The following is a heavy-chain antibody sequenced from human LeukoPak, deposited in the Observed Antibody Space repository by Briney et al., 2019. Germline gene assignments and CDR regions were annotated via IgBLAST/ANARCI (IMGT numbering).Heavy chain of an antibody. CDR3: ASTDYYESRGFDF. CDR2: IYYNGTT. Sequence: SQTLSLTCTVSGASISSGDYYWSWIRQPPGKGLEWIGYIYYNGTTYYNPSLQSRITISVDTPKNHFSLRLSSVTAADTAVYYCASTDYYESRGFDFWGQGTLVTVSS. CDR1: GASISSGDYY. D-gene: IGHD3-22*01. J-gene: IGHJ4*02. V-gene: IGHV4-30-4*01.